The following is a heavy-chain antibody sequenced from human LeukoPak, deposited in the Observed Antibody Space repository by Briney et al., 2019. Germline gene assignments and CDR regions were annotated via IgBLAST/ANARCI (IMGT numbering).Heavy chain of an antibody. Sequence: VASVKVSCKASGGTYNNYAITWVRQAPGQGLEWVGGILPVFGTSNYAQRFQGRVTITADESTRTTYMELSSLRSEDTAVYYCARDHRGSYYGSGNYYYLDVWGKGTTVTVSS. CDR1: GGTYNNYA. D-gene: IGHD3-10*01. V-gene: IGHV1-69*13. CDR3: ARDHRGSYYGSGNYYYLDV. CDR2: ILPVFGTS. J-gene: IGHJ6*03.